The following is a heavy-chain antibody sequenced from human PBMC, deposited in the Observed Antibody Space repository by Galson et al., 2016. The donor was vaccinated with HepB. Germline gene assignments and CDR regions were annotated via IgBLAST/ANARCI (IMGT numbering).Heavy chain of an antibody. J-gene: IGHJ5*02. CDR1: GFIFDDYS. V-gene: IGHV3-9*01. D-gene: IGHD2-15*01. CDR3: AKEDGGFNFDP. Sequence: SLRLSCAASGFIFDDYSMHWVRQIPGQGLEWVSGISWNSARVDYAGSVQGRFTITRDKNSLFLQMNRLRPEDTALYYCAKEDGGFNFDPWGQGTLVTVSS. CDR2: ISWNSARV.